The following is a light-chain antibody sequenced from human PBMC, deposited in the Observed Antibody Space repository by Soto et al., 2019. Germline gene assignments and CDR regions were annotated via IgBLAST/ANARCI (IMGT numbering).Light chain of an antibody. CDR2: EVS. CDR1: STDIGGYNY. J-gene: IGLJ2*01. CDR3: SSYTSTNPPHVL. Sequence: QSVLTQSASVSGSPGQSITISCTGTSTDIGGYNYVSWYQQHPGKAPKLMIYEVSNRPSGVSNRFSGSKSGNTASLTISGLQAEDEGDYFCSSYTSTNPPHVLFGGGTQLTVL. V-gene: IGLV2-14*01.